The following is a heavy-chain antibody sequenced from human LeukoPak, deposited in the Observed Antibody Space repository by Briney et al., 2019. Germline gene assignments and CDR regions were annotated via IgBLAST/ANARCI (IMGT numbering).Heavy chain of an antibody. CDR2: ISSSSSTI. CDR1: GFTFSSYS. CDR3: ARAGIAAAGKGRGY. V-gene: IGHV3-48*01. D-gene: IGHD6-13*01. J-gene: IGHJ4*02. Sequence: GGSLRLSCAASGFTFSSYSMNWVRQAPGKGLEWVSYISSSSSTIYYADSVKGRFTISRDNAKNSLYLQMNSLRAEDTAVYYCARAGIAAAGKGRGYWGQGTLVTVSS.